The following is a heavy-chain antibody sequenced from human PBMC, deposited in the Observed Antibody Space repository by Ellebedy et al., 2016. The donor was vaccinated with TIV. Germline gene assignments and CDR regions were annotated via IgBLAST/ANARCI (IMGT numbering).Heavy chain of an antibody. CDR1: GGSISSGDYY. V-gene: IGHV4-30-4*01. CDR2: IYYSGST. D-gene: IGHD3-3*01. Sequence: MPSETLSLTCTVSGGSISSGDYYWSWIRQPPGKGLEWIGYIYYSGSTYCNPSLKSRVTISVDTSKNQFSLKLSSVTAADTAVYYCARGRRFFYYYGMDVWGQGTTVTVSS. CDR3: ARGRRFFYYYGMDV. J-gene: IGHJ6*02.